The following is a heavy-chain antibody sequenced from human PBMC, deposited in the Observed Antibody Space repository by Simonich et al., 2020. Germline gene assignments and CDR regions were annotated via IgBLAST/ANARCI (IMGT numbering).Heavy chain of an antibody. J-gene: IGHJ3*02. CDR2: INHSGST. V-gene: IGHV4-34*01. CDR3: ARGKGWKNAFDI. CDR1: GGSFSGYY. D-gene: IGHD1-1*01. Sequence: QVQLQQWGAGLLKPSETLSLTCAVYGGSFSGYYWSWIRQPPGKGLEWIGEINHSGSTNYNPPLKIRVTISVDTSKNQFSLKLSSVTAADTAVYYCARGKGWKNAFDIWGQGTMVTVSS.